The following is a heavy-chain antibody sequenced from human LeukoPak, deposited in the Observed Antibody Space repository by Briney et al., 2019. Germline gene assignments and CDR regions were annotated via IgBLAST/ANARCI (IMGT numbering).Heavy chain of an antibody. V-gene: IGHV4-59*11. CDR1: GGSISNHY. J-gene: IGHJ4*02. CDR3: ARTRDDTSGYLSIDY. D-gene: IGHD3-22*01. CDR2: VYYSGST. Sequence: PSETLSLTCTVSGGSISNHYWSWIRQPPGKGLEWIGYVYYSGSTSYNPSLKSRVTISIHTSKKQFSLKLTSVTAADTALYYCARTRDDTSGYLSIDYWGQGTLVTVSS.